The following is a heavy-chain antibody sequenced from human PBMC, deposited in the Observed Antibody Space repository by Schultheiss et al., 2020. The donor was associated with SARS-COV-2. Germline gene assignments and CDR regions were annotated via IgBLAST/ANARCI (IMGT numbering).Heavy chain of an antibody. V-gene: IGHV4-59*01. Sequence: SETLSLTCTVSGGSISTYYWSWIRQPPGKGLEWIGYIYYSGITNYNPSLKSRVTISVDTSKNQFSLKLSSVTAADTAVYYCAREVNSYGYYYGMDVWGQGTTVTVSS. CDR2: IYYSGIT. CDR1: GGSISTYY. D-gene: IGHD5-18*01. J-gene: IGHJ6*02. CDR3: AREVNSYGYYYGMDV.